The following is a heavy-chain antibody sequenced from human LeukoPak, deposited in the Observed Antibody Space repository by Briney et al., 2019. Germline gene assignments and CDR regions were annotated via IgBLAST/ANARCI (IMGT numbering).Heavy chain of an antibody. CDR3: ARATTVTTYFDY. V-gene: IGHV3-11*04. Sequence: KPGGSLRLSCAASGFTFSDYYMSWIRQAPGKGLEWVSYISSSGSTIYYADSVKGRFTISRDNAKNTLYLQMNSLRAEDTAVYYCARATTVTTYFDYWGQGTLVTVSS. J-gene: IGHJ4*02. CDR1: GFTFSDYY. D-gene: IGHD4-11*01. CDR2: ISSSGSTI.